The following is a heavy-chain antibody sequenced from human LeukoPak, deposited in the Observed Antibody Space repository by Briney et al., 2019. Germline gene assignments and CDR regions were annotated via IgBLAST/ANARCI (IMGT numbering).Heavy chain of an antibody. Sequence: IPSETLSLTCTVSGGSVSSGSYYWSWIRQPPGKGLEWIGYIYYSGSTNYNPSLKSRVTISVDTSKNQFSLKLRSVTAADTAVYYCARGLGSIAGATASDYWGQGTLVTVSS. D-gene: IGHD1-26*01. CDR2: IYYSGST. J-gene: IGHJ4*02. CDR1: GGSVSSGSYY. V-gene: IGHV4-61*01. CDR3: ARGLGSIAGATASDY.